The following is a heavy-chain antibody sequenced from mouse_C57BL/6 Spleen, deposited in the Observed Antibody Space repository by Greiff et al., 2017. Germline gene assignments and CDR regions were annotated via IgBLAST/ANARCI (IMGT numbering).Heavy chain of an antibody. CDR1: GFTFSSYA. CDR2: ISDGGSYT. Sequence: VQLKASGGGLVKPGGSLKLSCAASGFTFSSYAMSWVRQTPEKRLEWVATISDGGSYTYYPDNVKGRFTISRDNAKNNLYLQMSHLKSEDTAMYYCAIYDGYYDAMDYWGQGTSVTVSS. V-gene: IGHV5-4*01. D-gene: IGHD2-3*01. J-gene: IGHJ4*01. CDR3: AIYDGYYDAMDY.